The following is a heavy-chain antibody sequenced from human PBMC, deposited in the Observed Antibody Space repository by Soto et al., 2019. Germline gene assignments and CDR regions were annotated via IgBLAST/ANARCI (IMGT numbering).Heavy chain of an antibody. CDR1: GFTFSDYY. J-gene: IGHJ4*02. D-gene: IGHD5-18*01. V-gene: IGHV3-11*05. Sequence: QVQLVESGGGLVKPGGSLRLSCAASGFTFSDYYMSWIRQAPGKGLEWVSYIGSSTTYTDYAGSVKGRFTISRDNAKNALDLQMNSLRAEDTAVYYCARGTAMVDYWGQGTLVTVSS. CDR3: ARGTAMVDY. CDR2: IGSSTTYT.